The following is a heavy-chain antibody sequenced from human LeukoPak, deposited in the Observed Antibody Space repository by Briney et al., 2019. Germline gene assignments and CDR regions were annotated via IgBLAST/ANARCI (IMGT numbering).Heavy chain of an antibody. V-gene: IGHV3-30*03. CDR1: GFTVSSNY. CDR2: ISYDGSNK. CDR3: ATSAGLYYFDY. Sequence: GGSLRLSCAASGFTVSSNYMSWVRQAPGKGLEWVAVISYDGSNKYYADSVKGRFTISRDNSKNTLYLQMNSLRAEDTAVYYCATSAGLYYFDYWGQGTLVTVSS. J-gene: IGHJ4*02.